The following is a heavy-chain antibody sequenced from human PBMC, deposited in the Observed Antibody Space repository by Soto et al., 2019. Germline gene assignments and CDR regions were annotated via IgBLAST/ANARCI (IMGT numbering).Heavy chain of an antibody. V-gene: IGHV1-69*13. CDR2: IIPIFGTA. D-gene: IGHD3-3*01. Sequence: GASVKVSCKASGGTFSSYAISWVRQAPGQGLEWMGGIIPIFGTANYAQKFQGRVTITADESTSTAYMELSSLRSEDTAVYYCATPVYYDFWSGYLYYYYYYGMDVWGQGTTVTVSS. CDR3: ATPVYYDFWSGYLYYYYYYGMDV. CDR1: GGTFSSYA. J-gene: IGHJ6*02.